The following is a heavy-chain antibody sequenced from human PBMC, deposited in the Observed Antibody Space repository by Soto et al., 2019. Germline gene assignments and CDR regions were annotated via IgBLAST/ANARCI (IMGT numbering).Heavy chain of an antibody. V-gene: IGHV3-23*01. CDR2: IIGSGGST. Sequence: EVQLLESGGGLVQPGGSLRLSCAASGFTFSSYAMNLVRQTPGKGLEWVSFIIGSGGSTYYADSVKGRFTISRDNSKNTLYLQMNSLRAEDTAVYYCAKGFLGSCSGARCYSFDYWGQGPPVTVSS. CDR3: AKGFLGSCSGARCYSFDY. J-gene: IGHJ4*02. D-gene: IGHD2-15*01. CDR1: GFTFSSYA.